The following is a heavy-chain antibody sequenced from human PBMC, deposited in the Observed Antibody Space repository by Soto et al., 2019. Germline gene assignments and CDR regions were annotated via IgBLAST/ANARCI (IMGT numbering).Heavy chain of an antibody. V-gene: IGHV1-18*01. Sequence: AASVKVSFKASGYTFTSYGISWLRQAPGQGLEWMGWISAYNGNTNYAQKLQGRVTMTTDTSTSTAYMELRSLRSDDTAVYYCATSYSSGWYGAFDIWGQGTMVTVSS. CDR3: ATSYSSGWYGAFDI. J-gene: IGHJ3*02. D-gene: IGHD6-19*01. CDR2: ISAYNGNT. CDR1: GYTFTSYG.